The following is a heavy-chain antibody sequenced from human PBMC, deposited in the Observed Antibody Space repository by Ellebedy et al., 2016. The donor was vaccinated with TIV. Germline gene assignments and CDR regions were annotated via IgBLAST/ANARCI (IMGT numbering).Heavy chain of an antibody. J-gene: IGHJ3*02. V-gene: IGHV4-4*02. D-gene: IGHD2-15*01. CDR3: AAKGVVSRTFDI. CDR1: GDSISTHNW. Sequence: SETLSLXXTVSGDSISTHNWWSWVHQPPGKGLEWIAEIHHGGSTNYNPSLKSRVTISVDRSNNHFSLKMNSMTAADTAVYYCAAKGVVSRTFDIWGQGTMVAVSS. CDR2: IHHGGST.